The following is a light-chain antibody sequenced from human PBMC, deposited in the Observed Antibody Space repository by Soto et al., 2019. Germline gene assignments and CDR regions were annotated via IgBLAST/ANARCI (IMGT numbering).Light chain of an antibody. CDR3: QTWDTGARVV. Sequence: QPVLTQSPSASASLGASVKLTCTLSSGHSSYAIAWHQQQPEKGPRYLMKLSSDGSHSKGDGIPDRFSGSSSGAERYLTISGLQSEDGADYYCQTWDTGARVVFGGGTKLTVL. CDR2: LSSDGSH. CDR1: SGHSSYA. J-gene: IGLJ2*01. V-gene: IGLV4-69*01.